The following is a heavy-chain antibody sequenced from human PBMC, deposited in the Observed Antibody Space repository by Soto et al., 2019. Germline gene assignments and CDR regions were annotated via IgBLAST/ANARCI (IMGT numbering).Heavy chain of an antibody. Sequence: QVQLVQSGAEVKKPGSSVKVSCKASGGTFSSYAISWVRQAPGQGLEWMGGIIPILGTANYAQKFQGRVTITADESTSTAYMELSSLRSDDTAVYYCARDGCSGGSCYPYYYYGMDVWGQGTTVTVSS. CDR2: IIPILGTA. CDR1: GGTFSSYA. CDR3: ARDGCSGGSCYPYYYYGMDV. J-gene: IGHJ6*02. V-gene: IGHV1-69*01. D-gene: IGHD2-15*01.